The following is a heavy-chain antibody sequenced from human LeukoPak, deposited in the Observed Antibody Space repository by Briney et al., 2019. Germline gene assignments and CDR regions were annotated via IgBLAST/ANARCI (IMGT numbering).Heavy chain of an antibody. V-gene: IGHV3-30*15. D-gene: IGHD4-23*01. J-gene: IGHJ4*02. Sequence: GGSLRLSCAPSGFTLTYYAMHWVRQAPGRGLEWVAVQSYDGNKKYYADSVKGRFTISRDSSKNTLYLQMSSLRAEDTAVYYCARSSYDYGGIEGPFDYWGQGTLVTVSS. CDR3: ARSSYDYGGIEGPFDY. CDR1: GFTLTYYA. CDR2: QSYDGNKK.